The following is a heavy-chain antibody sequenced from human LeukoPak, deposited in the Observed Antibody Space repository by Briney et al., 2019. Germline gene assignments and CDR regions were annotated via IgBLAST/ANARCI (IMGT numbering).Heavy chain of an antibody. J-gene: IGHJ4*02. CDR1: GGSISSGGYY. CDR2: IYDSGST. CDR3: ARAYGDYGRPDY. D-gene: IGHD4-17*01. V-gene: IGHV4-31*03. Sequence: SETLSLTCTVSGGSISSGGYYWSWIRQHPGKGLEWIGYIYDSGSTYYNPSLKSRVTISVDTSKNQFSLKLSSVTAADTAVYYCARAYGDYGRPDYWGQGTLVTVSS.